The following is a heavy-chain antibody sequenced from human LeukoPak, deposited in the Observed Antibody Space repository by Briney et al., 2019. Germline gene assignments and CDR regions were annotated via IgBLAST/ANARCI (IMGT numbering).Heavy chain of an antibody. CDR3: AKDQKYYYGSGSCDY. J-gene: IGHJ4*02. CDR2: IKQDGSEK. Sequence: GGSLRLSCAASGSTFSSYWMSWVRQAPGKGLEWVANIKQDGSEKYYVDSVKGRFTISRDNSKNTLYLQMNSLRAEDTAVYYCAKDQKYYYGSGSCDYWGQGTLVTVSS. V-gene: IGHV3-7*01. CDR1: GSTFSSYW. D-gene: IGHD3-10*01.